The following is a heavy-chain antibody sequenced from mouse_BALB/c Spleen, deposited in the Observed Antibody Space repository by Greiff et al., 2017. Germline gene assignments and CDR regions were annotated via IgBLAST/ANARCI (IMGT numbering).Heavy chain of an antibody. Sequence: QVQLQQPGAELVKPGAPVKLSCKASGYTFTSYWMNWVKQRPGRGLEWIGRIDPSDSETHYNQKFKDKATLTVDKSSSPAYIQLSSLTSEDSAVYYCARFGNYRVYAMDYWGQGTSVTVSS. CDR1: GYTFTSYW. CDR2: IDPSDSET. CDR3: ARFGNYRVYAMDY. V-gene: IGHV1-69*02. J-gene: IGHJ4*01. D-gene: IGHD2-1*01.